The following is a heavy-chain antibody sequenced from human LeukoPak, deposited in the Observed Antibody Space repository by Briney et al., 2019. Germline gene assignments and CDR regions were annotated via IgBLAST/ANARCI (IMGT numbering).Heavy chain of an antibody. CDR2: ISAYNGNT. D-gene: IGHD6-13*01. CDR1: GYTFTSYG. V-gene: IGHV1-18*01. J-gene: IGHJ4*02. CDR3: ARDLVGYSSSWCGWASISMFDY. Sequence: ASVKVSCKASGYTFTSYGISWVRQAPGQGLEWMGWISAYNGNTNYAQKLQGRVTMTTDTSTSTAYMELRSLRSDDTAVYYCARDLVGYSSSWCGWASISMFDYWGQGTLVTVSS.